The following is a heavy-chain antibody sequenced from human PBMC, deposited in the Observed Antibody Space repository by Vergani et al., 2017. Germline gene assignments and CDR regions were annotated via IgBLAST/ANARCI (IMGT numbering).Heavy chain of an antibody. Sequence: QVQLVQSGAEVKKPGSSVKVSCKASGGTFSSYAISWVRQAPGQGLEWMGGIIPIFGSANYAQKFQGRVTITADKSTSTAYMELSSLRSEDTAVYYCARGFGADLLVSITMVRGVPHGDYYGMDVWGQGTTVTVSS. CDR2: IIPIFGSA. CDR1: GGTFSSYA. D-gene: IGHD3-10*01. CDR3: ARGFGADLLVSITMVRGVPHGDYYGMDV. J-gene: IGHJ6*02. V-gene: IGHV1-69*06.